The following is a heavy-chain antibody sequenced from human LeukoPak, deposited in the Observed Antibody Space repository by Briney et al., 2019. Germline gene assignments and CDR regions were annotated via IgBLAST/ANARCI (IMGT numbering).Heavy chain of an antibody. CDR2: IKSKTDGETT. J-gene: IGHJ4*02. D-gene: IGHD3-10*01. V-gene: IGHV3-15*01. CDR1: GFTFTNAW. CDR3: TTDLGTYYHGSQRLIPIDY. Sequence: GGSLRLSCVDSGFTFTNAWMSWVRQAPGKGLEWIGRIKSKTDGETTNYAEPVRGRFTVSRDDSKSAVYLQMNSLKIEDTAVYYCTTDLGTYYHGSQRLIPIDYWGQGTLVTVSS.